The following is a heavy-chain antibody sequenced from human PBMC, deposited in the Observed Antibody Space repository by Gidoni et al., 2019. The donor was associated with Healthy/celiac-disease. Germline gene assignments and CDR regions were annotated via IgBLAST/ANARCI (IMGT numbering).Heavy chain of an antibody. D-gene: IGHD3-22*01. CDR1: DFPFSCYA. Sequence: EVHLLESAGGLVQPGGSLTLSCAASDFPFSCYAMRWVRQAPGKGLAWVSAISGSGGSTYYADSVKGRFTISRDNSKNTLYLQMNSLRAEDTAVYYCAKGPSNYYDSSGDYDYWGQGTLVTVSS. CDR2: ISGSGGST. V-gene: IGHV3-23*01. J-gene: IGHJ4*02. CDR3: AKGPSNYYDSSGDYDY.